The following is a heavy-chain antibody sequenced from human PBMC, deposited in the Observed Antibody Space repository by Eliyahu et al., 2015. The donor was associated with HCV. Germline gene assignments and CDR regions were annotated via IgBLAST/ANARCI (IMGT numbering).Heavy chain of an antibody. CDR3: ARHGQGSGWLNWFDP. Sequence: EVXLLQSGAEVKKPGEXXKISCKGSGYSFTSYWVGWVRQXPGKGLEWMGVXYPXDSDTRYSPSFQGQVTISADKSISTAYLQWSSLKASDTAMYYCARHGQGSGWLNWFDPWGQGTLVTVSS. V-gene: IGHV5-51*01. CDR1: GYSFTSYW. J-gene: IGHJ5*02. CDR2: XYPXDSDT. D-gene: IGHD6-19*01.